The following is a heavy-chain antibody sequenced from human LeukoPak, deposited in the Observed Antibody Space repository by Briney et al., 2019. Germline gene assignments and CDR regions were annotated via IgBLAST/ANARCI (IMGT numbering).Heavy chain of an antibody. CDR3: ARGFMVRGSLMGPIDY. Sequence: GGSLRLSCAASGLTFSSYSMNWVRQAPGKGLEWVSSISGSSSYIYYADSVKGRFTISRDNAKNSLYLQMNSLRAEDTAVYYCARGFMVRGSLMGPIDYWGQGTLVTVSS. CDR2: ISGSSSYI. CDR1: GLTFSSYS. J-gene: IGHJ4*02. V-gene: IGHV3-21*01. D-gene: IGHD3-10*01.